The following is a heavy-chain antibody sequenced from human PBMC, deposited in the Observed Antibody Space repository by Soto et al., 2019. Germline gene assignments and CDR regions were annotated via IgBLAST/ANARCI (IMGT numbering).Heavy chain of an antibody. V-gene: IGHV1-2*02. Sequence: GASVKVSCKASGYTFTGYYMRWARQAPGQGLEWMGWINPNSGGTNYAQKFQGRFTISRDNSESTLYFQMSSLRPEDTGVYYCAREREREYYGMDVWGQGTTVTVSS. J-gene: IGHJ6*02. D-gene: IGHD3-10*01. CDR3: AREREREYYGMDV. CDR2: INPNSGGT. CDR1: GYTFTGYY.